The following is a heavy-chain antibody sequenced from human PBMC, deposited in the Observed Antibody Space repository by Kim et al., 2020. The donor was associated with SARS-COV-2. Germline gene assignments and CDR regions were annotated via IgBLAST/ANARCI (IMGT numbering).Heavy chain of an antibody. J-gene: IGHJ4*02. Sequence: GGSLRLSCAASGFTFSSYSMNWVRQAPGKGLEWVSSISSSSSYIYYADSVKGRFTISRDNAKNSLYLQMNSLRAEDTAVYYCARDLVAVAGIRDYWGQGTLGTVSS. CDR2: ISSSSSYI. CDR1: GFTFSSYS. V-gene: IGHV3-21*01. D-gene: IGHD6-19*01. CDR3: ARDLVAVAGIRDY.